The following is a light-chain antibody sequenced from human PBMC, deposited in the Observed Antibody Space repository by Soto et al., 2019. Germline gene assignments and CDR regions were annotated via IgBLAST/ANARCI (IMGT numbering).Light chain of an antibody. CDR3: QQYYITPLT. CDR1: QSVLFSSNNKNY. Sequence: DIVMTQSPDSLAVSLGERATINCKSSQSVLFSSNNKNYLAWYQQKPGQPPKLLIYWASTRESGVPDQFSGSGSGTDFTLTISSLQAGDAAVYFCQQYYITPLTFGGGTRLEI. CDR2: WAS. V-gene: IGKV4-1*01. J-gene: IGKJ4*01.